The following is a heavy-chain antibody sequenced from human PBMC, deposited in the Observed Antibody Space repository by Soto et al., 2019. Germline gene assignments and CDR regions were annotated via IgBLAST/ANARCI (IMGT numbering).Heavy chain of an antibody. CDR2: IYYSGST. CDR3: AREGGDGIDY. CDR1: GGSIRSGSHY. J-gene: IGHJ4*02. V-gene: IGHV4-31*03. Sequence: SETLSLTCTVSGGSIRSGSHYWSWIRQHPGKGLEWIGYIYYSGSTYYNPSLKSRITISISTSKDQFSLKLTSVTAADTAVYYCAREGGDGIDYWGQGTLVTVSS. D-gene: IGHD3-16*01.